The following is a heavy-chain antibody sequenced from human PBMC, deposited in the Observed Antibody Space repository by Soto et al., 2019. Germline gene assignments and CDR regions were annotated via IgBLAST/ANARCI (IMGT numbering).Heavy chain of an antibody. D-gene: IGHD5-12*01. Sequence: QVQLQQWGAGLLKPSETLSLTCAVYGGSFSGYNWTWIRQPPGKGLEWIGEINHSGSTNYNPSLKSRVTISVYTSKNQFSLKLSSVTAADTAVYYCARGGRRYSAYDYGYWGQGTLVTVSS. CDR2: INHSGST. J-gene: IGHJ4*02. CDR3: ARGGRRYSAYDYGY. CDR1: GGSFSGYN. V-gene: IGHV4-34*01.